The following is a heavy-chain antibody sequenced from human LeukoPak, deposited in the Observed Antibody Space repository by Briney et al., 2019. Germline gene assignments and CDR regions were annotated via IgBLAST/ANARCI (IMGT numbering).Heavy chain of an antibody. Sequence: KPSETLSLTCAVYGGSFSGYSWSWIRQPPGKGREWIGEINHSGGTNYNPSLKSRVTISIDTSKNQFSLKLSSVTAADTAVYYCARSLYYTVGFTSAPDYWGQGTLVTVSS. J-gene: IGHJ4*02. CDR2: INHSGGT. V-gene: IGHV4-34*01. D-gene: IGHD3-3*01. CDR3: ARSLYYTVGFTSAPDY. CDR1: GGSFSGYS.